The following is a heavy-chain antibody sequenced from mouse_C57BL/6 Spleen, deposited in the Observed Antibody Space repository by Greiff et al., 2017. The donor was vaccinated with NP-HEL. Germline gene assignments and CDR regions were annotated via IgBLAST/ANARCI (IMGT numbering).Heavy chain of an antibody. CDR1: GFTFSDYY. V-gene: IGHV5-16*01. D-gene: IGHD2-3*01. J-gene: IGHJ4*01. CDR2: INYDGSST. CDR3: ARDDGYGAMDY. Sequence: EVMLVESEGGLVQPGSSMKLSCTASGFTFSDYYMAWVRQVPEKGLEWVANINYDGSSTYYLDSLKSRFIISRDKAKNILYLQMSSLKSEDTATYDCARDDGYGAMDYWGQGTSVTVSS.